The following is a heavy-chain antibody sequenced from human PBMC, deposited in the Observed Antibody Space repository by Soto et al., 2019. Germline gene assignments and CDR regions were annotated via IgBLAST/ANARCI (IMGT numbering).Heavy chain of an antibody. J-gene: IGHJ4*02. D-gene: IGHD3-3*01. CDR1: DYG. CDR3: ARGRRDYDFWSGQITAPYYFDY. CDR2: INHSGST. Sequence: DYGGRWISKTQGKGLEWIGEINHSGSTNYNPSLKSRVTISVDTSKNQFSLKLSSVTAADTAVYYCARGRRDYDFWSGQITAPYYFDYWGQGTLVTVSS. V-gene: IGHV4-34*01.